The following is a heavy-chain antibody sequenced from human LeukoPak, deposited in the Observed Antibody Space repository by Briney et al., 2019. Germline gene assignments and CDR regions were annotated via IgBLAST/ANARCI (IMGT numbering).Heavy chain of an antibody. Sequence: GGSLRLSCAASGFTFSSYWMSWVRQAPGKGLEWVANIKQDGSEKYYVDSVKGRFTISRDNVKNSLYLQMNSLRAEDTAVYYCARGGIAAAGTPVGYWGQGTLVTVSS. J-gene: IGHJ4*02. CDR3: ARGGIAAAGTPVGY. CDR2: IKQDGSEK. D-gene: IGHD6-13*01. V-gene: IGHV3-7*01. CDR1: GFTFSSYW.